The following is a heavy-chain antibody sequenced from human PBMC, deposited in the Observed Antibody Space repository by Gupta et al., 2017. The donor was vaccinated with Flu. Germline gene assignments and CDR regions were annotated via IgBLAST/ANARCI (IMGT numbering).Heavy chain of an antibody. V-gene: IGHV3-30-3*01. CDR1: FSTYP. CDR3: ARANNSAWHNFEY. Sequence: FSTYPMHWVRQAPGKGLEWVASISYDEIQKYYADSVRGRFTISRDNSKNTLHLKMNSLRAEDTAVYDGARANNSAWHNFEYWGQGSLGTVSS. CDR2: ISYDEIQK. D-gene: IGHD6-19*01. J-gene: IGHJ4*02.